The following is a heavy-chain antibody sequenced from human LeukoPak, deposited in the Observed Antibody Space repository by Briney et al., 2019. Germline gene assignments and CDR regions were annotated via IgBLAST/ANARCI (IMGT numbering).Heavy chain of an antibody. CDR3: ASWPYSSGCYRGAFDI. CDR2: IYTSGST. V-gene: IGHV4-4*07. J-gene: IGHJ3*02. D-gene: IGHD6-19*01. CDR1: GGSISSYY. Sequence: SETLSLTCTVSGGSISSYYWSWIRQPAGKGLEWIGRIYTSGSTNYNPSLKSRVTMSVDTSKNQFSLKLSSVTAADTAVYYCASWPYSSGCYRGAFDIWGQGTMVTVSS.